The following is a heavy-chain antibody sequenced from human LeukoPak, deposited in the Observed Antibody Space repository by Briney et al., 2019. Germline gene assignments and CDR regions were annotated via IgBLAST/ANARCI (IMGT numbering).Heavy chain of an antibody. Sequence: GGSLRLSCAASGFNFSNYAVTWVRQAPGKGLEWVSIVNSNDRPYYADSVKGRFTISRDNSKNTLYLQMNTLRVEDTALYYCAKARAAVVEAAINYWGQGILVTVSP. J-gene: IGHJ4*02. CDR2: VNSNDRP. CDR3: AKARAAVVEAAINY. D-gene: IGHD2-15*01. V-gene: IGHV3-23*01. CDR1: GFNFSNYA.